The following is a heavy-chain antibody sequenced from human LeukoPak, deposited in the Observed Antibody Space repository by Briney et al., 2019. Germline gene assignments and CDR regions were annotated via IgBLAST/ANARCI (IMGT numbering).Heavy chain of an antibody. Sequence: ASVKVSCKASGGTFSSYAISWVRQAPGQGLEWMGWISAYNGNTNYAQKLQGRVTMTTDTSTSTAYMELRSLRSDDTAVYYCARTQYCSSTSCYAFDYWGQGTLVTVSS. CDR2: ISAYNGNT. V-gene: IGHV1-18*01. CDR3: ARTQYCSSTSCYAFDY. CDR1: GGTFSSYA. D-gene: IGHD2-2*01. J-gene: IGHJ4*02.